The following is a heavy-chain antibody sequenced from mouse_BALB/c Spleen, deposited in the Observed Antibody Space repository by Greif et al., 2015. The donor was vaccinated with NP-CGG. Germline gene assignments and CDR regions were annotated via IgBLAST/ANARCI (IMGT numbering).Heavy chain of an antibody. J-gene: IGHJ1*01. Sequence: SGTVLARPGASVKMSCKASGYTFTSYWMHWVKQRPGQGLEWIGAIYPGNSDTSYNQKLKGKAKLTAVTSTSTAYMELSSLTNEDSAVYYCTRGETYGSSYGWYFDVWGAGTTVTVSS. D-gene: IGHD1-1*01. CDR1: GYTFTSYW. V-gene: IGHV1-5*01. CDR3: TRGETYGSSYGWYFDV. CDR2: IYPGNSDT.